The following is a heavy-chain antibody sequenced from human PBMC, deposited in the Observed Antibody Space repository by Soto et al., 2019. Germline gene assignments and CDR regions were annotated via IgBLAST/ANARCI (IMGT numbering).Heavy chain of an antibody. D-gene: IGHD5-18*01. CDR1: GYTFTSYG. Sequence: QVQLVQSGAEVKKPGASVKVSCKASGYTFTSYGFSWVRQAPGQGLEWLGWISPYNGNTNYAQKLQGRVTITTDTTTSTAYMELRSMRSDDTAVYYCARDGVDTATGYYYGMDVWGQGTTVTVSS. V-gene: IGHV1-18*01. CDR2: ISPYNGNT. CDR3: ARDGVDTATGYYYGMDV. J-gene: IGHJ6*02.